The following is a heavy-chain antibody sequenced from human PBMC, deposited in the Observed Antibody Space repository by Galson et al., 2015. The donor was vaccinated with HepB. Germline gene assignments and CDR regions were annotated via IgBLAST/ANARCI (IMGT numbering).Heavy chain of an antibody. CDR1: GFTFNGYG. V-gene: IGHV3-30*02. Sequence: SLRLSCAASGFTFNGYGMQWVRQAPGKGLERVAFIRDDGRNKDYADSVKGRFTIPRDNSKDTLYLQMHSLRTEDTAIYHCAKVHTSNYTYGMDVWGQGTTVSGSS. CDR3: AKVHTSNYTYGMDV. D-gene: IGHD4/OR15-4a*01. J-gene: IGHJ6*02. CDR2: IRDDGRNK.